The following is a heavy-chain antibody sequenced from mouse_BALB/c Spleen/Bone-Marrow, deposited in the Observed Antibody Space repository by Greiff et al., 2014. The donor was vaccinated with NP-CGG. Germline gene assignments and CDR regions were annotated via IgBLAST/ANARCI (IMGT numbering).Heavy chain of an antibody. CDR1: GFNIKDTY. CDR3: ARYGNYCYAMDY. Sequence: VQLQQSGAELVKPGASVKLSCTASGFNIKDTYMHWVKQRPEQGLEWIGRIDPANGNTKYDPKFQGKATITADTSSNTAYLQLSSQTSEDTAVYYCARYGNYCYAMDYWGQGTSVTVSS. V-gene: IGHV14-3*02. CDR2: IDPANGNT. D-gene: IGHD2-1*01. J-gene: IGHJ4*01.